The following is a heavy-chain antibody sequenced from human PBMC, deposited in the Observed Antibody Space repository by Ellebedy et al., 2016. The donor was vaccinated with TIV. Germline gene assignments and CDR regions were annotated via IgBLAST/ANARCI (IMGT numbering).Heavy chain of an antibody. Sequence: GGSLRLSXAASGFTFSSYPMNWVRQAPGKGLGWVTVISYDGNEKHYADFVKGRFTISRDNSKNTLYLQMNSLRSEDTAVYFCAREEVAAYFDVWGRGTLVAVSS. CDR3: AREEVAAYFDV. D-gene: IGHD6-19*01. V-gene: IGHV3-30-3*01. CDR2: ISYDGNEK. CDR1: GFTFSSYP. J-gene: IGHJ2*01.